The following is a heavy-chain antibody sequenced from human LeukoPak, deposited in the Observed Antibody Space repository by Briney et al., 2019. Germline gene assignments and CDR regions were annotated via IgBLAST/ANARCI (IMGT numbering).Heavy chain of an antibody. V-gene: IGHV4-39*07. CDR3: ARGYCSGGSCYSYYYYNYMDV. CDR2: IHYSGST. J-gene: IGHJ6*03. CDR1: GGSISSSSYY. D-gene: IGHD2-15*01. Sequence: SEPLSLPCTVSGGSISSSSYYWGWIRQPPGKGLEWIGSIHYSGSTNYNPSLKSRVTISVDTSKNQFSLKLSSVTAADTAVYYCARGYCSGGSCYSYYYYNYMDVWGKGTTVIISS.